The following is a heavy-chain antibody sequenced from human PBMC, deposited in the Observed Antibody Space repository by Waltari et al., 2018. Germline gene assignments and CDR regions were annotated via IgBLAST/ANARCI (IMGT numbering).Heavy chain of an antibody. CDR3: ARGLAARPIDY. V-gene: IGHV4-31*03. Sequence: QVQLQESGPGLVKPSQTLSLTCTVSGGSISSGGYYWSWIRQHPGKGLEWIGYIYHSGSTYYNPSLKSRVTISVDRSKNQFSLKLSSVTAADTAVYYCARGLAARPIDYWGQGTLVTVSS. D-gene: IGHD6-6*01. J-gene: IGHJ4*02. CDR2: IYHSGST. CDR1: GGSISSGGYY.